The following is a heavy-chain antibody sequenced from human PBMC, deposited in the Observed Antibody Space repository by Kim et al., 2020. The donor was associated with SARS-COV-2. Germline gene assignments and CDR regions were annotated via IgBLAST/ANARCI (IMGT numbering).Heavy chain of an antibody. J-gene: IGHJ4*02. CDR1: GYSFTSYW. Sequence: GESLKISCKGSGYSFTSYWISWVRQMPGKGLEWMGRIDPSDSYTNYSPSFQGHVTISADKSISTAYLQWSSLKASDTAMYYCARHGPLDLTIQLWLEWGQGTLVTVSS. CDR2: IDPSDSYT. D-gene: IGHD5-18*01. CDR3: ARHGPLDLTIQLWLE. V-gene: IGHV5-10-1*01.